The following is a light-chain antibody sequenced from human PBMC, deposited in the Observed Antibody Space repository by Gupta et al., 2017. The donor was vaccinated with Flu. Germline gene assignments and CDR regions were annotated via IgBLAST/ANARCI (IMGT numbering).Light chain of an antibody. CDR1: SSDVGGYNY. J-gene: IGLJ2*01. CDR3: TSYTTRSTLVV. V-gene: IGLV2-14*01. CDR2: EVS. Sequence: QSALTQPASVSGSPGQSIAISRPGTSSDVGGYNYVSWYQQHPGKAPKLMIYEVSNRPSGVSHRFSGSKSGNTASLTISGLQAEDEADYYCTSYTTRSTLVVFGGGTKLTVL.